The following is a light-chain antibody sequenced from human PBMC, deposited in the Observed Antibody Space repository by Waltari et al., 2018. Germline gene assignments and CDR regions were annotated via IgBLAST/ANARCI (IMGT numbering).Light chain of an antibody. Sequence: EIVLTQSPATLSLSPGERATLSCRASQSVASYVAWYQQKPGQAPRLLIYDASNRATGIPARFSGSGSGTDFTLTISSLEPEDFGLYYCQQRSNALTFGQGTKLEI. CDR3: QQRSNALT. J-gene: IGKJ2*01. CDR1: QSVASY. V-gene: IGKV3-11*01. CDR2: DAS.